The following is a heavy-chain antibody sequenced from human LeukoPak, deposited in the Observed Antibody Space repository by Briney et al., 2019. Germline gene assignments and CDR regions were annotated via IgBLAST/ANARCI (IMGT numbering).Heavy chain of an antibody. Sequence: GGSLRLSCAASGFTLSSYSMNWVRQAPGKGLEWVSSISSSSSYIYYADSVKGRFTISRDNAKNSLYLQMNSLRAEDTAVYYCARGDDFWSGYYPIDYWGQGTLVTVSS. J-gene: IGHJ4*02. CDR2: ISSSSSYI. D-gene: IGHD3-3*01. CDR1: GFTLSSYS. V-gene: IGHV3-21*01. CDR3: ARGDDFWSGYYPIDY.